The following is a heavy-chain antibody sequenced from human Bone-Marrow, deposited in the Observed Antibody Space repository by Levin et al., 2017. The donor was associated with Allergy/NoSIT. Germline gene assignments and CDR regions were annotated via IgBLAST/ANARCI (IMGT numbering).Heavy chain of an antibody. CDR3: AKEILPYSYGEDGFDV. D-gene: IGHD2-21*01. CDR2: ISWNSGSI. J-gene: IGHJ3*01. V-gene: IGHV3-9*01. Sequence: PGGSLRLSCAASGFNFDDYAMHWVRQAPGKGLEWVSGISWNSGSIGYADSMKGRFTISRDNAKNSLYVQMNSLRAEDTALYYCAKEILPYSYGEDGFDVWGQGTMVTVSS. CDR1: GFNFDDYA.